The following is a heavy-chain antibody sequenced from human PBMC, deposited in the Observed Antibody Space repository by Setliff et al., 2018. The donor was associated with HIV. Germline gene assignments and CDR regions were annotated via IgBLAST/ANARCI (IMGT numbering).Heavy chain of an antibody. CDR1: GGSISRGGRY. Sequence: SETLSLTCSVYGGSISRGGRYWGWIRQHPGRGLEWLGYVYYTGESFYKPSLGGRVTILQDKSKNQFSLELRSVTAADTAVYYCVSATVGGASPFDSWGPGTLVTVSS. CDR2: VYYTGES. CDR3: VSATVGGASPFDS. V-gene: IGHV4-31*03. J-gene: IGHJ4*02. D-gene: IGHD4-4*01.